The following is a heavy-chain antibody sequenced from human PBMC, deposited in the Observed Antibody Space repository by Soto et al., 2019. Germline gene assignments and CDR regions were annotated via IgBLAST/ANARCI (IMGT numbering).Heavy chain of an antibody. CDR2: ISYDGSNK. Sequence: PVGSLRLSCAASGFTFSSYAMHCVRHAPGKGLEWVAVISYDGSNKYYADSVKGRFTISRDNSKNTLYLQMNSLRAEDTAVYYCAKTFRATWGLHSYYGMDVWGQGTTVTVSS. V-gene: IGHV3-30-3*02. J-gene: IGHJ6*02. CDR1: GFTFSSYA. D-gene: IGHD7-27*01. CDR3: AKTFRATWGLHSYYGMDV.